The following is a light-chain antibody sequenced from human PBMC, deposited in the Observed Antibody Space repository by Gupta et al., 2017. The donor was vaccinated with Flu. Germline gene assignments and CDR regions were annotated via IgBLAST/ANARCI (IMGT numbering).Light chain of an antibody. CDR3: QHYGTSPT. CDR2: GAS. Sequence: SPGTLSLSPGERATRSCRDSQSVASYLVWYQQKAGQAPRLIIYGASSRATGIPDRFSGSGSGTDFSLTSSRREPEDCAVYYCQHYGTSPTFGQGTKLEIK. CDR1: QSVASY. J-gene: IGKJ2*01. V-gene: IGKV3-20*01.